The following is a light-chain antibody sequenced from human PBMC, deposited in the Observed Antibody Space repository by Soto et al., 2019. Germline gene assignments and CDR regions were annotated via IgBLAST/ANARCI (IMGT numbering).Light chain of an antibody. J-gene: IGLJ1*01. CDR3: SSYTSSSTLDV. Sequence: QSVLTQPSSLSVSPGQSITISFTGTSSDVGGYNYVSCYQQHPGKAPKLMIYEVSNRPSGVSNRFSGSKSGNTASLTISGLQAEDEADYYCSSYTSSSTLDVFGTGTKVTVL. V-gene: IGLV2-14*01. CDR1: SSDVGGYNY. CDR2: EVS.